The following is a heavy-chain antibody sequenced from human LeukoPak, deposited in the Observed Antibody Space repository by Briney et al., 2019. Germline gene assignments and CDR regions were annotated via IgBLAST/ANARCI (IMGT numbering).Heavy chain of an antibody. CDR3: ARYLVGATIYFDY. V-gene: IGHV1-2*02. CDR2: INPNSGGT. Sequence: GASVKVSCKASGYTFTGYYMHWVRPAPGQGLEWMGWINPNSGGTNYAQKFQGRVTMTRDTSISTAYMELSRLRSDDTAVYYCARYLVGATIYFDYWGQGTLVTVSS. D-gene: IGHD1-26*01. J-gene: IGHJ4*02. CDR1: GYTFTGYY.